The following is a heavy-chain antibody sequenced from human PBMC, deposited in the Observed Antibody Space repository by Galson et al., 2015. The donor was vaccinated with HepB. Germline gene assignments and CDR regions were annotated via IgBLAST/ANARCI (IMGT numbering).Heavy chain of an antibody. Sequence: SLRLSCAASGFTFRTYTFHWLRQAPGKGLEWVALISSDGSKNNYADSARGRFTISRDNSWNTVYLQMSSLRPEDTAVYYCARAENCGGGECWLVDSWGLGTLVTVSS. CDR2: ISSDGSKN. CDR1: GFTFRTYT. V-gene: IGHV3-30*04. D-gene: IGHD2-21*01. J-gene: IGHJ5*01. CDR3: ARAENCGGGECWLVDS.